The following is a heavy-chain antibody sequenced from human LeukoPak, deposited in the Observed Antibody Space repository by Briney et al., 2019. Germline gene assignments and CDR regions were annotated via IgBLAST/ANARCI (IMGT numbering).Heavy chain of an antibody. V-gene: IGHV4-39*01. CDR1: GGSISSSSYY. J-gene: IGHJ4*02. CDR3: ARWRGYSYALGY. D-gene: IGHD5-18*01. CDR2: IYYSGST. Sequence: SETLSLTCTVSGGSISSSSYYWGWIRQPPGKGLEWIGSIYYSGSTYYNPSLKSRVTISVDTSKNQFSLKLSSVTAADTAVYFCARWRGYSYALGYWGQGTLVTVSS.